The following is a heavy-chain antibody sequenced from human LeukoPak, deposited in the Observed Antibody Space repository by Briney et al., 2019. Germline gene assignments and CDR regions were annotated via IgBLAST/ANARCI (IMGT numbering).Heavy chain of an antibody. CDR1: GGSISSGGYY. V-gene: IGHV4-30-2*01. Sequence: SETLSLTCTVSGGSISSGGYYWSWIRQPPGKGLEWIGYIYHSGSTYYNPSLKSRVTISVDRSKNQFSLKLSSVTAADTAVYYCASSDYAVMWAFDIWGQGTMVTVSS. CDR2: IYHSGST. CDR3: ASSDYAVMWAFDI. D-gene: IGHD4-17*01. J-gene: IGHJ3*02.